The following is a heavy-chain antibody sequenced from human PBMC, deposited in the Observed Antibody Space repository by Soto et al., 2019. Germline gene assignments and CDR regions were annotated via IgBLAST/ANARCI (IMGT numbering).Heavy chain of an antibody. CDR2: INPNSGGT. CDR1: GYTFTGYY. Sequence: GASVKVSCKASGYTFTGYYMHWVRQAPGQGLEWMGWINPNSGGTNYAQKFQGRVTMTRDTSISTAYMELSRLRSDDTAVYYCARDCEQWELLAWYYYYGMDVWGQGTTVTVSS. D-gene: IGHD1-26*01. CDR3: ARDCEQWELLAWYYYYGMDV. J-gene: IGHJ6*02. V-gene: IGHV1-2*02.